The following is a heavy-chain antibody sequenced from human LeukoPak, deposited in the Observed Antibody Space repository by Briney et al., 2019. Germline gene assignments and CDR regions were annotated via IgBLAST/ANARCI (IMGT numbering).Heavy chain of an antibody. V-gene: IGHV4-39*07. Sequence: SSETLSLTCTVSGGSISRSSYNWGWIRQPPGKGLEWIGSIYYSGSTYYNPSLKSRVTISVDTSKNQFSLRLSSVTAADTAVYYCALGYCGGGSCYAREYFQHWGQGTLVTVSS. D-gene: IGHD2-15*01. CDR1: GGSISRSSYN. CDR2: IYYSGST. J-gene: IGHJ1*01. CDR3: ALGYCGGGSCYAREYFQH.